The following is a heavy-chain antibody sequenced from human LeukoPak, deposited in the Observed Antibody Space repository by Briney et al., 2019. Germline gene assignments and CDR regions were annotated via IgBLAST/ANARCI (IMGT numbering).Heavy chain of an antibody. CDR3: AKVGSKWYDF. Sequence: SVKVSCKASGGTFSNYAIHWVRQAPGQGLEWMGRIIPVFGTTNYAQKFQGRVTITADKSTSTAYMKLSSLRSEDTAVYYCAKVGSKWYDFWGQGTLVTVSS. J-gene: IGHJ5*01. V-gene: IGHV1-69*06. CDR2: IIPVFGTT. CDR1: GGTFSNYA.